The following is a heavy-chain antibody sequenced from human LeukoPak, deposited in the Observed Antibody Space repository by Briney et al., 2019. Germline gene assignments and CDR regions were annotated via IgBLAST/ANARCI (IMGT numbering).Heavy chain of an antibody. J-gene: IGHJ4*02. V-gene: IGHV1-46*01. Sequence: GASVKVSCKASGYTFTGYYMHWVRQAPGQGLEWMGIINPSGGSTSYAQKFQGRVTMTRDMSTSTVYMELSSLRSEDTAVYYCARDISGGSSSLVHLDYWGQGTLVTVSS. CDR1: GYTFTGYY. D-gene: IGHD6-13*01. CDR3: ARDISGGSSSLVHLDY. CDR2: INPSGGST.